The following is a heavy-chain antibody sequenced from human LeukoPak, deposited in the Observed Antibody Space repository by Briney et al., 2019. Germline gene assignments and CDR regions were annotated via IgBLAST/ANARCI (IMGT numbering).Heavy chain of an antibody. D-gene: IGHD4-17*01. CDR3: ARGVTTHYSLFESDGLFVGPLDS. Sequence: SETLPLTCSVSGGSISRHHWNWIRQAPGKGLEWVGFLHHTGSTDYNPSLKNRVTISGDTSKNQVSLILISVTAADTAVYYCARGVTTHYSLFESDGLFVGPLDSWGQGTLVTVSS. CDR2: LHHTGST. V-gene: IGHV4-59*11. J-gene: IGHJ4*02. CDR1: GGSISRHH.